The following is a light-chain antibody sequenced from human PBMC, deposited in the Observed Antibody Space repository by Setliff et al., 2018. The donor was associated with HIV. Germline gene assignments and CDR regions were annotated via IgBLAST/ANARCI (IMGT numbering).Light chain of an antibody. Sequence: QSALTQPASVSGSPGQSITISCTGTTSDVGGYNHVSWYQQHPGKAPKLMISDVSKRPSGVSNRFSGSKSGNTASLTISGLQAEDEADYYCSSYTFSTTPYVIFGGGTQLTVL. CDR2: DVS. CDR1: TSDVGGYNH. V-gene: IGLV2-14*01. CDR3: SSYTFSTTPYVI. J-gene: IGLJ2*01.